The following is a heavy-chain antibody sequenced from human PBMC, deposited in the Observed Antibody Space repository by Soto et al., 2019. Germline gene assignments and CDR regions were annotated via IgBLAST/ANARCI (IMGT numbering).Heavy chain of an antibody. CDR2: INPNSGGT. D-gene: IGHD6-19*01. J-gene: IGHJ4*02. CDR3: ARDPRSIAVAYYFDY. Sequence: ASVKVSCKASGYTFTGYYMHWVRQAPGQGLEWMGWINPNSGGTNYAQKFQGRVTMTRDTSISTAYMELSRLRSDDTAVYYCARDPRSIAVAYYFDYWGQGTLVTVSS. V-gene: IGHV1-2*02. CDR1: GYTFTGYY.